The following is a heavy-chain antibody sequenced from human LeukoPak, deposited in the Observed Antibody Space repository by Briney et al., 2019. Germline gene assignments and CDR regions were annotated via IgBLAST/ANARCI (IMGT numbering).Heavy chain of an antibody. D-gene: IGHD3-22*01. J-gene: IGHJ4*02. Sequence: GGSLRLSCAASGFTFRSYGMHWVRQAPGKGLEWVAVISYDGSNEYYADSVKGRFTISRDNSKNTLYLQMNSLRAEDTAVYYCAKDWSSGYYYDYWGQGTLVTVSS. CDR3: AKDWSSGYYYDY. CDR2: ISYDGSNE. V-gene: IGHV3-30*18. CDR1: GFTFRSYG.